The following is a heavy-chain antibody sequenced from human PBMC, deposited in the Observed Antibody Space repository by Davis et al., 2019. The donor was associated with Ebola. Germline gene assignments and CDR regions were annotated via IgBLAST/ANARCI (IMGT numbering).Heavy chain of an antibody. V-gene: IGHV3-21*01. D-gene: IGHD3-22*01. Sequence: GESLKISCTASGFTFSNHAMHWVRQAPGKGLEWVSSISSSSSYIYYADSVKGRFTISRDNAKNSLYLQMNSLRAEDTAVYYCAKVNYDSSGYSFRWYFDLWGRGTLVTVSS. J-gene: IGHJ2*01. CDR3: AKVNYDSSGYSFRWYFDL. CDR1: GFTFSNHA. CDR2: ISSSSSYI.